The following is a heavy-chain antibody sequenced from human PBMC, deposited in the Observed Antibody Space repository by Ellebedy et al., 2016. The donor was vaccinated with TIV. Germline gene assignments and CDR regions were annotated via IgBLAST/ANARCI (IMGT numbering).Heavy chain of an antibody. J-gene: IGHJ4*02. CDR2: IGGSGSRA. Sequence: GESLKISCDASGFIFSSFALSWVRQAPGKRLEWVSAIGGSGSRAYYADSVNGRFTISRDNTRSMMYLQMNSLRTEDTAVYYCMKVTAWYSSSWYFAEWGQGTLVTVSS. CDR3: MKVTAWYSSSWYFAE. V-gene: IGHV3-23*01. CDR1: GFIFSSFA. D-gene: IGHD6-13*01.